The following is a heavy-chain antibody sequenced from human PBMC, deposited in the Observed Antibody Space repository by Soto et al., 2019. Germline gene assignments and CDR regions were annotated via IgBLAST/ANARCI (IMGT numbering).Heavy chain of an antibody. Sequence: PSETLSLTCTVSGGSTSSGDYYWSWIRQPPGKGLEWIGYIYYSGSTYYNPSLKSRVTISVDTSKNQFSLKLSSVTAADTAVYYCARNYYDSSGYYLDLGFDYWGQGTLVTVSS. CDR2: IYYSGST. CDR3: ARNYYDSSGYYLDLGFDY. D-gene: IGHD3-22*01. V-gene: IGHV4-30-4*01. CDR1: GGSTSSGDYY. J-gene: IGHJ4*02.